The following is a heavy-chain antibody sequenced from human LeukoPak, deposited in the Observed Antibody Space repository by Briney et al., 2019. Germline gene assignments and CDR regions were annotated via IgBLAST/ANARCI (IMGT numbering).Heavy chain of an antibody. D-gene: IGHD6-19*01. Sequence: ASVKVSCKASGYTFTSYDINWVRQATGQGLEWMGWMNPNSGNTGYAQKFQGRVTTTRNTSISTAYMELSSLRSEDTAVYYCARERWRQWLVRYNWFDPWGQGTLVTVSS. J-gene: IGHJ5*02. CDR3: ARERWRQWLVRYNWFDP. V-gene: IGHV1-8*01. CDR2: MNPNSGNT. CDR1: GYTFTSYD.